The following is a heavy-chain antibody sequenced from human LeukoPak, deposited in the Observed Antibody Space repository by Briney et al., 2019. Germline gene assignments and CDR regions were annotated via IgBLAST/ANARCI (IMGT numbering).Heavy chain of an antibody. V-gene: IGHV3-74*01. CDR3: ARDRFPGSPFVY. Sequence: GGSLRLSCAASGFIFSNYWMHWVRQAPGRGLVWVSRINSDGSDTNYADSVKGRFTMSRDNAKNTLYLQMNSLRAEDTAVYYCARDRFPGSPFVYWGQGALVTVSS. D-gene: IGHD3-10*01. J-gene: IGHJ4*02. CDR1: GFIFSNYW. CDR2: INSDGSDT.